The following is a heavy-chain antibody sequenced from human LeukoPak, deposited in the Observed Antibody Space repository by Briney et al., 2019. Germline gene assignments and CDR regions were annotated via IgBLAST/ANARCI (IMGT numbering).Heavy chain of an antibody. J-gene: IGHJ6*03. CDR2: IIPIFGTA. V-gene: IGHV1-69*05. CDR3: ARDHYGSGSYFPGGYYYYMDV. D-gene: IGHD3-10*01. Sequence: ASVKVSCKASGGTFSSYAISWARQAPGQGLEWMGGIIPIFGTANYAQKFQGRVTITTDESTSTAYMELSSLRSEDTAVYYCARDHYGSGSYFPGGYYYYMDVWGKGTTVTVSS. CDR1: GGTFSSYA.